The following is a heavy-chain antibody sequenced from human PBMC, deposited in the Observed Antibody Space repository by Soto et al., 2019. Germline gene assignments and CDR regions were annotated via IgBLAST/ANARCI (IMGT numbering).Heavy chain of an antibody. CDR3: ARVRYCRGGSCHSNPLGY. V-gene: IGHV1-18*01. J-gene: IGHJ4*02. Sequence: QVQLVQSGTEVKKPGASVTVSCKTYGYTFTNYGISWVRQAPGQGPEWMGWISGYNGNTDYAQNFQGRVTMTTDTSTSTAYMDLRSLRSDDTAVYYCARVRYCRGGSCHSNPLGYWGQGTLVTVSS. CDR2: ISGYNGNT. D-gene: IGHD2-15*01. CDR1: GYTFTNYG.